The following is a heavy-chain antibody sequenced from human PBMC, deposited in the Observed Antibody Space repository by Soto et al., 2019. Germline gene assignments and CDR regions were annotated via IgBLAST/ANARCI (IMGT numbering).Heavy chain of an antibody. V-gene: IGHV4-34*01. CDR2: INHSGSN. Sequence: QLQQWGAGLLKPSETLSLTCVVSGVSLRTYSYNWIRQSPGKGLEWIGEINHSGSNNYSPSLKSRVTMSLDTSKNQFSLKLTSVTAADTAVYYCARGGSNDWQVAFDIWGQGTMVTVSS. J-gene: IGHJ3*02. CDR3: ARGGSNDWQVAFDI. D-gene: IGHD3-9*01. CDR1: GVSLRTYS.